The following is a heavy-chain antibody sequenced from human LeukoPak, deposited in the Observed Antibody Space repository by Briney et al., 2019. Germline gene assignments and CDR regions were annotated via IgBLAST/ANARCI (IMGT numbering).Heavy chain of an antibody. CDR3: AKLGLKVVPASAYFDY. J-gene: IGHJ4*02. D-gene: IGHD2-2*01. Sequence: GGSLRLSCASSGFTFSSYAMSWVRQAPGKGLEWVSAISGSGGSTYYADSVKGRFTISRDNSKNTLYLQMNSLRAEDTAVYYCAKLGLKVVPASAYFDYWGQGTLVTVSS. CDR2: ISGSGGST. CDR1: GFTFSSYA. V-gene: IGHV3-23*01.